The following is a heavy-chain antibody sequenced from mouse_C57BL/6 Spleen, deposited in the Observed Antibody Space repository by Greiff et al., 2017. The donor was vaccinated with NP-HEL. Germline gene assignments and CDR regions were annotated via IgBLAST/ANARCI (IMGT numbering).Heavy chain of an antibody. D-gene: IGHD4-1*01. J-gene: IGHJ2*01. Sequence: EVQLVESGPGLVKPSQSLSLTCSVTGYSITSGYYWNWIRQFPGNKLEWMGYISYDGSNNYNPSLKNRISITRDTSKNQFFLKLNSVTTEDTATYYCAREYNWDVRGYFDYWGQGTTLTVSS. V-gene: IGHV3-6*01. CDR3: AREYNWDVRGYFDY. CDR2: ISYDGSN. CDR1: GYSITSGYY.